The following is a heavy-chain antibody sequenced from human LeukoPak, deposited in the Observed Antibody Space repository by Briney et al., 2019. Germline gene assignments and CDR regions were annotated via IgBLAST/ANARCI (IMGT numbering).Heavy chain of an antibody. CDR3: ARNTPPHDAFDI. CDR1: GFPVSRTY. Sequence: GGSLRLSCAASGFPVSRTYMSWVRQTPGRGLEWVSVIYSGGGTYYADSVKGRFTMSRDNSKNTVYLQMNSLRGEDTAVYYCARNTPPHDAFDIWGQGTMVTVSS. D-gene: IGHD2/OR15-2a*01. CDR2: IYSGGGT. V-gene: IGHV3-53*01. J-gene: IGHJ3*02.